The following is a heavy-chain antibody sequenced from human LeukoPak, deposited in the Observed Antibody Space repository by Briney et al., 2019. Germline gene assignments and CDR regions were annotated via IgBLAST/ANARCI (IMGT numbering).Heavy chain of an antibody. J-gene: IGHJ4*02. Sequence: PSQTLSLTCAVSGGSISSGGYSWSWIRQPPGKGLEWIGYIYHSGSTYYNPSLKSRVTISVDRSKNQFSLKLSSVTAADTAVYYCAGEDGDNYFDYWGQGTLVTVSS. CDR3: AGEDGDNYFDY. D-gene: IGHD4-17*01. CDR2: IYHSGST. V-gene: IGHV4-30-2*01. CDR1: GGSISSGGYS.